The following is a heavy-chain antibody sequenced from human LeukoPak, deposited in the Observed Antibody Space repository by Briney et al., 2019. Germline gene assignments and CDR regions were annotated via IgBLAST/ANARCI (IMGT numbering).Heavy chain of an antibody. Sequence: PSETLSLTCTVSGGSISSGSYYWSWLRQPAGTGLEWIGRIYTSGSTNYNPSLKSRVTISVDTSKNQFSLKLSSVTAADTAVYYCARSGTSGWGYYYYYMDVWGKGTTVTVSS. CDR3: ARSGTSGWGYYYYYMDV. D-gene: IGHD6-19*01. J-gene: IGHJ6*03. V-gene: IGHV4-61*02. CDR2: IYTSGST. CDR1: GGSISSGSYY.